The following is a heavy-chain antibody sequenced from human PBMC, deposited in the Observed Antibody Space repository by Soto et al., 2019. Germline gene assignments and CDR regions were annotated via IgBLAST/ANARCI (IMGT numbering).Heavy chain of an antibody. CDR3: AGLRHYYDSSGYLDAFDI. CDR1: GGTFSSYA. Sequence: SVKVSCKASGGTFSSYAISWVRQAPGQGLEWMGGIIPIFGTANYAQKFQGRVTITADESTSTAYMELSSLRSEDTAVYYCAGLRHYYDSSGYLDAFDIWGQGTMVTVSS. CDR2: IIPIFGTA. J-gene: IGHJ3*02. D-gene: IGHD3-22*01. V-gene: IGHV1-69*13.